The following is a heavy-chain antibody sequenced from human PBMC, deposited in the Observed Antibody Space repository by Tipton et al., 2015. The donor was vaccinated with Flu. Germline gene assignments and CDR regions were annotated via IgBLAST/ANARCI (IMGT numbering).Heavy chain of an antibody. J-gene: IGHJ4*01. CDR1: GFSVSNDH. Sequence: SLRLSCAASGFSVSNDHMSWVRQAPGKGLEWVSVISHDGTIYYADSVKGRFTISRDDSKNTLYLQMSSLRVEDTAVYFCARVTDHDYYDYFFDYWGHGALVTVSS. CDR3: ARVTDHDYYDYFFDY. V-gene: IGHV3-53*01. CDR2: ISHDGTI. D-gene: IGHD4-17*01.